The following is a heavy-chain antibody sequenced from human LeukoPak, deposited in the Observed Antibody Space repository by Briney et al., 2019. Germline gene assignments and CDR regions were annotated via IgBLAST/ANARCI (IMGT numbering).Heavy chain of an antibody. CDR1: GFIFSRYG. CDR2: ISNSGGST. V-gene: IGHV3-64*01. CDR3: ARGLITGAAGTYYYYGMDV. D-gene: IGHD6-13*01. J-gene: IGHJ6*02. Sequence: RGSLRLSCVASGFIFSRYGMHWVRQAPGKGLEYVSAISNSGGSTYYANSVKGRFTISRDNSKNTLYLQMGSLRGEDMAVYYCARGLITGAAGTYYYYGMDVWGQGTTVTVSS.